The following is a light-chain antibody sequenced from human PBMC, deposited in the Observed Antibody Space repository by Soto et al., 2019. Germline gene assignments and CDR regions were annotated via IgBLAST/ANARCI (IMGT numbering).Light chain of an antibody. Sequence: QSALTQPASVSGSPGQSITISCTGTSSDVGGYNYVSWYQQHPGKAPKIMIYDISNRPSGVPNRFSGSNSGNTAALTISGLQAEDESDYYCGSYTSSYKGVFGGGTKLTVL. J-gene: IGLJ3*02. CDR1: SSDVGGYNY. CDR3: GSYTSSYKGV. CDR2: DIS. V-gene: IGLV2-14*01.